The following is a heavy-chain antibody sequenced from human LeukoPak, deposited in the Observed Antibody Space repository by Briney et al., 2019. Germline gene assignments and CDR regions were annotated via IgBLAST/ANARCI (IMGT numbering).Heavy chain of an antibody. V-gene: IGHV3-7*01. CDR2: IKQDGSEK. D-gene: IGHD3-10*01. CDR3: ARSEYYFDY. CDR1: EFSFSSYW. Sequence: GGSLRLSCEGSEFSFSSYWMNWVRQAPGKGLEWVANIKQDGSEKYYLDSVKGRFTISRDNAKNSLYLQMNSLRAEDTAVYYCARSEYYFDYWGQGTLVTVSS. J-gene: IGHJ4*02.